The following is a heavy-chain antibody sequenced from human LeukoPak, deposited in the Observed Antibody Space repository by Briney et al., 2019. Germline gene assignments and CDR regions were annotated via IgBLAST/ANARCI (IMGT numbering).Heavy chain of an antibody. CDR3: ATDLYQWLPSTRPRDYYYYMDV. J-gene: IGHJ6*03. CDR2: INPNSGGT. Sequence: ASVKVSCKASGYTFTGYYIHWVRQAPGQGFECMGWINPNSGGTNYAQKFQGRVTMTRDTSISTAYMELSRLRSDDTAVYYCATDLYQWLPSTRPRDYYYYMDVWGEGTMVTVSS. V-gene: IGHV1-2*02. CDR1: GYTFTGYY. D-gene: IGHD6-19*01.